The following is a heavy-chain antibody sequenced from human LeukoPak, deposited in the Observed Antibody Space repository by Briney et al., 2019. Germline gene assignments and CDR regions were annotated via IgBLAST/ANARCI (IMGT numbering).Heavy chain of an antibody. CDR2: IYYTGST. CDR1: GGSISSYY. D-gene: IGHD5-18*01. V-gene: IGHV4-59*08. CDR3: ARGHLGYSYADNDNYFDY. J-gene: IGHJ4*02. Sequence: PSETLSLTCTVSGGSISSYYWSWIRQPPGKGLEWIGYIYYTGSTDYNPSLKSRVAISVDTSKNQFSLKLSSVTAADTAVYYCARGHLGYSYADNDNYFDYWGQGTLVTVSS.